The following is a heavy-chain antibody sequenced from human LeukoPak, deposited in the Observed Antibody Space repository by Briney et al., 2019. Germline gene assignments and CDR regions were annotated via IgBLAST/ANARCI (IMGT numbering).Heavy chain of an antibody. V-gene: IGHV4-61*05. CDR1: GGSISSSSYY. CDR3: ARQWELLPNWFDP. Sequence: SETLSLTCTVSGGSISSSSYYWSWIRQPPGKGLEWIGYIYYSGSTNYNPSLKSRVTISVDTSKNQFSLKLSSVTAADTAVYYCARQWELLPNWFDPWGQGTLVTVSS. CDR2: IYYSGST. J-gene: IGHJ5*02. D-gene: IGHD1-26*01.